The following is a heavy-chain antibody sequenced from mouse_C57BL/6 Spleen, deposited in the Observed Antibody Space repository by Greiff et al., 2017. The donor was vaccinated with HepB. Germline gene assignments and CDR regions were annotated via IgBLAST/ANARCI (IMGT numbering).Heavy chain of an antibody. V-gene: IGHV1-15*01. CDR1: GYTFTDYE. J-gene: IGHJ3*01. Sequence: VQLQQSGAELVRPGASVTLSCKASGYTFTDYEMHWVKQTPVHGLEWIGAIDPETGGTAYNQKFKGKAILTADKSSSTAYMELRSLTSEDSAVYYCTREGYYGSSPYWGQGTLVTVSA. D-gene: IGHD1-1*01. CDR2: IDPETGGT. CDR3: TREGYYGSSPY.